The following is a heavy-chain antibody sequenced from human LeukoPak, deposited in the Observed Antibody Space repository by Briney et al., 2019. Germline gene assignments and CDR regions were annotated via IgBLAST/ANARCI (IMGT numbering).Heavy chain of an antibody. CDR1: GFPFDDYS. V-gene: IGHV3-9*01. CDR3: AKDSDRSSRARAYYYYYGMDV. D-gene: IGHD6-13*01. CDR2: ISWNSGSI. J-gene: IGHJ6*02. Sequence: GGSLRLSCAASGFPFDDYSMHWVRQAPGKGLEGVSGISWNSGSIGYAHPVKGRFTISRDHAKNSLYLQMNSLRAEDTALYYCAKDSDRSSRARAYYYYYGMDVWGQGTTVTVSS.